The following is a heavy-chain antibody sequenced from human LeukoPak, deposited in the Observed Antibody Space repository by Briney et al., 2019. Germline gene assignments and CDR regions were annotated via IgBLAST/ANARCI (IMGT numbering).Heavy chain of an antibody. CDR2: ISVYNGNT. J-gene: IGHJ4*02. Sequence: GASVKVSCKASGYTFTSYGITWVRQAPGQGLEWMGWISVYNGNTNYAQKVQDRVTMTTDTSTNTAYMELRSLSSDDTAVYYCARGSRSGNYYSHYWGQGTPVTVSS. D-gene: IGHD3-10*01. CDR3: ARGSRSGNYYSHY. V-gene: IGHV1-18*01. CDR1: GYTFTSYG.